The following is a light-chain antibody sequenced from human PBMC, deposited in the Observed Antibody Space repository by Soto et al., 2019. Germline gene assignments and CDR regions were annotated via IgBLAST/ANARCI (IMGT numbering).Light chain of an antibody. J-gene: IGKJ2*01. CDR1: ENVGSDY. CDR2: GAS. V-gene: IGKV3-20*01. CDR3: QQYGSSRYT. Sequence: VLTQSPGTLSFSPGARATVSCRACENVGSDYLAWYQQKPGQAPRVVIYGASSRATGIPDRFTGSGSETDFTLTISRLEPEDFAVYFCQQYGSSRYTFGQGTKVDIK.